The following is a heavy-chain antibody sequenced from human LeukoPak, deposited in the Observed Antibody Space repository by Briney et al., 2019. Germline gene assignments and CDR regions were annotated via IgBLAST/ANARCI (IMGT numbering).Heavy chain of an antibody. CDR2: INHSGST. CDR3: WGYTTRGDWFDP. CDR1: GGSFSDYY. J-gene: IGHJ5*02. V-gene: IGHV4-34*01. Sequence: SETLSLTCAVYGGSFSDYYWSWIRQPPGRGLEWIGEINHSGSTNYKSSLKSRVTISLDTSKNQFSLRLSSVTAADTAVHYCWGYTTRGDWFDPWGQGTLVTVSS. D-gene: IGHD6-13*01.